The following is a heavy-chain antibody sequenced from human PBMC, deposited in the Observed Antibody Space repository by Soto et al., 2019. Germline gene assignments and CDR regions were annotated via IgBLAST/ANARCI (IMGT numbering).Heavy chain of an antibody. Sequence: VGSLRLSCAASGFTFSSYTMNWVRQAPGKGLEWVSSISSGSSYIYYADSMKGRFTISRDNAKNSLYLQMNSLRAEDTAVYYCARGVLSDSGTCYWGRGTLVIVSS. V-gene: IGHV3-21*01. D-gene: IGHD2-15*01. CDR2: ISSGSSYI. CDR3: ARGVLSDSGTCY. J-gene: IGHJ4*02. CDR1: GFTFSSYT.